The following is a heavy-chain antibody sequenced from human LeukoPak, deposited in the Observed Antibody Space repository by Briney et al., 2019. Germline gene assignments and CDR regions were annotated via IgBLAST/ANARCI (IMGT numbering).Heavy chain of an antibody. CDR3: ARSPGYCNSASCYGWFDP. CDR1: GYTFTAYY. V-gene: IGHV1-2*02. CDR2: SDLNSGGT. D-gene: IGHD2-2*01. Sequence: ASVKVSCKASGYTFTAYYMHWVRQAPGQGLEWMGWSDLNSGGTNYAQKFQGRVTMTRDTSISTAYMELSRLKSDDTAVYYCARSPGYCNSASCYGWFDPWGQGTLVTVSS. J-gene: IGHJ5*02.